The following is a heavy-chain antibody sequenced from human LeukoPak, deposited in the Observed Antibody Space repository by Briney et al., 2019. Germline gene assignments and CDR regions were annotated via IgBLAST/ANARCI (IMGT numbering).Heavy chain of an antibody. CDR1: GGTFSSYA. CDR2: IIPIFGTA. J-gene: IGHJ4*02. CDR3: ASAGVYGDYFSGDY. Sequence: ASVKVSCKASGGTFSSYAISWVRQAPGQGLEWMGGIIPIFGTANYAQKFQGRVTITADKSTSTAYMELNSLRSEDTAVYYCASAGVYGDYFSGDYWGQGTLVTVSS. D-gene: IGHD4-17*01. V-gene: IGHV1-69*06.